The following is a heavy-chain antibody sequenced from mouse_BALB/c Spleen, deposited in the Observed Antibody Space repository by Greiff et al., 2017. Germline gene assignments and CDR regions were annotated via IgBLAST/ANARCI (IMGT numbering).Heavy chain of an antibody. CDR2: IDPENGDT. CDR1: GYSFTSYY. J-gene: IGHJ3*01. CDR3: NASGNFFAY. Sequence: EVQLQQSGPQLVRPGASVKISCKASGYSFTSYYMHWVKQRPEQGLEWIGWIDPENGDTEYAPKFQGKATMTADTSSNTAYLQLSSLTSEDTAVYYCNASGNFFAYWGQGTLVTVSA. V-gene: IGHV14-4*02. D-gene: IGHD2-1*01.